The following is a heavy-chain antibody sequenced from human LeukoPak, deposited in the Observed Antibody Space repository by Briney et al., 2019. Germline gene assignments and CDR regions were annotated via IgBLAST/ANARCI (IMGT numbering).Heavy chain of an antibody. CDR2: IWYDGSNK. J-gene: IGHJ6*02. CDR3: ARDKLVDGMDV. D-gene: IGHD2-8*02. CDR1: GFTFSSYG. Sequence: GGSLRLSCAASGFTFSSYGMHWVRQAPGKGLEWVAVIWYDGSNKYYADSVKGRFTISRDNSKNTLYLQMNSLRAEDTAVYYCARDKLVDGMDVWGQGTTVTVSS. V-gene: IGHV3-33*01.